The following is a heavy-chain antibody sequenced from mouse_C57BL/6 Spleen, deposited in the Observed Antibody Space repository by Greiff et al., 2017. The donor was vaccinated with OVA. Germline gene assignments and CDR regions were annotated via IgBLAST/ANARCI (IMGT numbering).Heavy chain of an antibody. V-gene: IGHV5-16*01. Sequence: EVKVEESEGGLVQPGSSMKLSCTASGFTFSDYYMAWVRQVPEKGLEWVANINYDGSSTYYLDSLKSRFIISRDNAKNILYLQMSSLKSEDTATYYCAREKEGYYFDYWGQGTTLTVSS. CDR1: GFTFSDYY. CDR3: AREKEGYYFDY. J-gene: IGHJ2*01. CDR2: INYDGSST.